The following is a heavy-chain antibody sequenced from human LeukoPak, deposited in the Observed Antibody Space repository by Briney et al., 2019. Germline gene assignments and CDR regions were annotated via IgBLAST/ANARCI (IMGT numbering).Heavy chain of an antibody. V-gene: IGHV4-4*07. CDR2: IYTSGST. D-gene: IGHD2-2*01. CDR3: ARDLGYCSSTSCYDAFDI. CDR1: GGSISSYY. J-gene: IGHJ3*02. Sequence: SETLSLTCTVSGGSISSYYWSWIRQPAGKGLEWIGRIYTSGSTNYNPTLKSRVTMSVDTSKNQFSLKPSSVTAADTAVYYCARDLGYCSSTSCYDAFDIWGQGTMVTVSS.